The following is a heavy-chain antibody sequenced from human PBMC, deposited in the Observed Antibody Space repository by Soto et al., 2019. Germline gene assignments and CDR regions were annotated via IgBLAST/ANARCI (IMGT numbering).Heavy chain of an antibody. Sequence: QPGGSLRLSCAASGFTFSNAWMNWVRQAPGKGLEWVSAISGSGGSTYYADSVKGRFTISRDNSKNTLYLQMNSLRAEDTAVYYCAKDQGYCSGGSCPNWLDPWGQGT. CDR3: AKDQGYCSGGSCPNWLDP. CDR1: GFTFSNAW. V-gene: IGHV3-23*01. CDR2: ISGSGGST. J-gene: IGHJ5*02. D-gene: IGHD2-15*01.